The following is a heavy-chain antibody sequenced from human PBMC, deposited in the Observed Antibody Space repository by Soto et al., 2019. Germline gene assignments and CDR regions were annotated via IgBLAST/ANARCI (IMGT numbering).Heavy chain of an antibody. D-gene: IGHD1-26*01. J-gene: IGHJ2*01. CDR3: ARDRESGSYLFYWYFDL. V-gene: IGHV3-30-3*01. CDR2: ISYDGSNK. Sequence: QVQLVGSGGGVVQPGRSLRLSCAASGFTFSSYATHWVRQAPGKGLDWVAVISYDGSNKYYADSVKGRFTISRDNSKNTLYLQMNSQRAEDPAVYYCARDRESGSYLFYWYFDLWGRGTLVTVSP. CDR1: GFTFSSYA.